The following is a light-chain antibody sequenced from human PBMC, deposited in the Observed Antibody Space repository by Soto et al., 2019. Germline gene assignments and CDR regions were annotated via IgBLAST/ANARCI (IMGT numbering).Light chain of an antibody. V-gene: IGKV1-27*01. CDR1: QGIRNF. CDR3: QKYSSVPV. Sequence: DIQMTQSPTSLSASVGDRVTITCRASQGIRNFVAWYQQKPGEPPKLLIYAASTLQSGVPSRFSGSGSGTDFTLIINSLQPEDVTTYSCQKYSSVPVFGPGTKVEI. CDR2: AAS. J-gene: IGKJ3*01.